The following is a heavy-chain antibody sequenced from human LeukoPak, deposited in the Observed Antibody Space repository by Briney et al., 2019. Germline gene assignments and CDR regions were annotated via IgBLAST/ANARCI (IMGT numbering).Heavy chain of an antibody. CDR1: GFTFSSYW. D-gene: IGHD3-10*01. J-gene: IGHJ3*02. V-gene: IGHV3-74*01. CDR2: IYSDGSST. CDR3: ARDQGITMDAFDI. Sequence: GGSLRLSWAPSGFTFSSYWMHWVRQAPGKGLVWVSRIYSDGSSTNYADSVKGRFTISRDNDKNTMYLQMNSLRAEDTAVYYCARDQGITMDAFDIWGQGTMVTVSS.